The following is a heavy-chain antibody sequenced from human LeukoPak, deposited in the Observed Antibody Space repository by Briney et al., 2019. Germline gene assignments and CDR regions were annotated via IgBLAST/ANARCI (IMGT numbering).Heavy chain of an antibody. D-gene: IGHD3-10*01. V-gene: IGHV4-34*01. CDR3: ARGSYGSGNYYGFDY. Sequence: SETLSLTCAVYGGSFSGYYWSWIRQPPGKGLDWIGSIYYSGTTYYNPSLKSRVTISVDTSKNQFSLKLSSVTAADTAVYYCARGSYGSGNYYGFDYWGQGTLVTVSS. CDR2: IYYSGTT. CDR1: GGSFSGYY. J-gene: IGHJ4*02.